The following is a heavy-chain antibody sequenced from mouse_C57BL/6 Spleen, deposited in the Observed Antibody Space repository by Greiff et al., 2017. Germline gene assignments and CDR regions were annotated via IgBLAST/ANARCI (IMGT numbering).Heavy chain of an antibody. CDR3: SRGEGITTVVDFDY. Sequence: VQLQQSGPELVKPGASVKISCKASGYSFTDYNMNWVKQSNGKSLEWIGVINPNYGTTSYNQKFKGKATLTVDQSSSSAYMQLNSLTSEDAAVYYCSRGEGITTVVDFDYWGQGTTLTVSS. CDR1: GYSFTDYN. V-gene: IGHV1-39*01. D-gene: IGHD1-1*01. J-gene: IGHJ2*01. CDR2: INPNYGTT.